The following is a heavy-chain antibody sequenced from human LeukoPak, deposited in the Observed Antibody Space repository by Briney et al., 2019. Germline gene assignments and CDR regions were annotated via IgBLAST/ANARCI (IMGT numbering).Heavy chain of an antibody. V-gene: IGHV3-23*01. CDR2: ISGSGGST. Sequence: GGSLRLSCAASGFTFSNYAMSWVRQAPGKGLEWVSGISGSGGSTFYADSVKGRFTISRDNSKNTLYLQMNSLRAEDTAVYYCAKDPEYSSSWYPDYWGQGTLVTVSS. D-gene: IGHD6-13*01. CDR3: AKDPEYSSSWYPDY. CDR1: GFTFSNYA. J-gene: IGHJ4*02.